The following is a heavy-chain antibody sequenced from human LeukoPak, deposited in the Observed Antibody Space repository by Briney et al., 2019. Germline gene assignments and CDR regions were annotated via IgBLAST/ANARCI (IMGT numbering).Heavy chain of an antibody. CDR1: GFTFSSYG. CDR3: AKVYDSSGYPMGAFDI. CDR2: ISGSGGST. D-gene: IGHD3-22*01. J-gene: IGHJ3*02. V-gene: IGHV3-23*01. Sequence: GGTLRLSCAASGFTFSSYGMSWVRQAPGKGLEWVSAISGSGGSTYYADSVKGRFTISRDNSKNTLYLQMNSLRAEDTAVYYCAKVYDSSGYPMGAFDIWGQGTMVTVSS.